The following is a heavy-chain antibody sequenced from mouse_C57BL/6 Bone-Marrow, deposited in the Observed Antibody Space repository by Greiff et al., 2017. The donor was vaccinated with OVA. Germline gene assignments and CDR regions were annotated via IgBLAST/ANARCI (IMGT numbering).Heavy chain of an antibody. Sequence: VQLQQPGAELVMPGASVKLSCKASGYTFTSYWMHWVKQRPGQGLEWIGEIDPYDSYTKYNQKFKGKSTLTVDKSSSTAYMQLSSLTSEDSAVYYCARGGKILRPFAYWGQGTLVTVSA. CDR1: GYTFTSYW. J-gene: IGHJ3*01. CDR2: IDPYDSYT. V-gene: IGHV1-69*01. D-gene: IGHD2-12*01. CDR3: ARGGKILRPFAY.